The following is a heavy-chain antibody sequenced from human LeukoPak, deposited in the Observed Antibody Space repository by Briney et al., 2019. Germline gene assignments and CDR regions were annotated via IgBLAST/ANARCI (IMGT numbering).Heavy chain of an antibody. CDR3: AKRIEYSYGPGMFDY. Sequence: PGGSLRLSCAASGFTFSSYAMSWVRQAPGKGLEWVSAISGSGGSTYYTDSVKGRFTISRDNSKNTLYLQMNSLRAEDTAVYYCAKRIEYSYGPGMFDYWGQGTLVTVSS. J-gene: IGHJ4*02. CDR2: ISGSGGST. D-gene: IGHD5-18*01. V-gene: IGHV3-23*01. CDR1: GFTFSSYA.